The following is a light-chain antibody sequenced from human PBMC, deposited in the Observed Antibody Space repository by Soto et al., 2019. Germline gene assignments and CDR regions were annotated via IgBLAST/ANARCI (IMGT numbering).Light chain of an antibody. CDR3: QQANTFPS. Sequence: DIQMTQSPSSVSASVGDTVTITCRASQGISSWLAWYRQRPGKAHNLLIFGASTLQSGVSSRFSGSGSGTEFTLTISSLQPEDFATYYCQQANTFPSFGGGAKVEI. J-gene: IGKJ4*01. CDR2: GAS. V-gene: IGKV1-12*02. CDR1: QGISSW.